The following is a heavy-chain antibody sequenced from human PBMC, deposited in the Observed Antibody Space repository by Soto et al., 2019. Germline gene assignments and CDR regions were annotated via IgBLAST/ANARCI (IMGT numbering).Heavy chain of an antibody. Sequence: EVQLLESGGGLVQPGGSLRLSCAASGFTFSSYAMRWVRQAPVKGLEWVSAISGSGGSTYYADSVKGRFTISRDNSKNTVYLQMNRLRAADTAVYYCARRGSGSYYDYWGQGTLVTVSS. CDR1: GFTFSSYA. CDR2: ISGSGGST. D-gene: IGHD1-26*01. J-gene: IGHJ4*02. CDR3: ARRGSGSYYDY. V-gene: IGHV3-23*01.